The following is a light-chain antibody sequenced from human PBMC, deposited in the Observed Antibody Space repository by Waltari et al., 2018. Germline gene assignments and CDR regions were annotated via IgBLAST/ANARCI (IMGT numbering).Light chain of an antibody. CDR2: KAS. Sequence: DIQMTQSPSTLSASVGDRVTITCRASQTISNWLAWCQQKPGNAPKLLIYKASGLESGVPSRFSGSGTGTDFTLTISSLQPEDVGTYYCLQYNSYSWTFGHGTKVEI. J-gene: IGKJ1*01. CDR3: LQYNSYSWT. CDR1: QTISNW. V-gene: IGKV1-5*03.